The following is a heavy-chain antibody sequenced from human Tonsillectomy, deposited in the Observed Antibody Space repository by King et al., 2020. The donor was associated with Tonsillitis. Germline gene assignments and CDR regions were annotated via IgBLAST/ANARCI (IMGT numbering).Heavy chain of an antibody. CDR1: GFAFSNHW. J-gene: IGHJ2*01. V-gene: IGHV3-74*01. Sequence: VQLVESGGGLVQPGGSLRLSCVASGFAFSNHWMHWVRQTPGKGLVWVSHIGPDGSTTTYADSVKGRFTISRDNAKNTLYLQMNSLRAEDTAVYYCADLFASFDLWGRGTLVTVSS. CDR3: ADLFASFDL. CDR2: IGPDGSTT.